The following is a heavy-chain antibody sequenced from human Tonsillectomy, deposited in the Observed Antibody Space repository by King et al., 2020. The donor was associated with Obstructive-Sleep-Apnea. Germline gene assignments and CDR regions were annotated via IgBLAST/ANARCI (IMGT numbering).Heavy chain of an antibody. CDR2: IYYSGST. J-gene: IGHJ4*02. V-gene: IGHV4-59*01. Sequence: VQLQESGPGLVKPSETLSLTCTVSGGSISSYYWSWIRQPPGKGLEWIGYIYYSGSTNYNPSLKSRVTISVDTSKNQFSLKLSSVTAADTAVYYCAGGGAGIDYWGQGTLVTVSS. CDR1: GGSISSYY. D-gene: IGHD3-10*01. CDR3: AGGGAGIDY.